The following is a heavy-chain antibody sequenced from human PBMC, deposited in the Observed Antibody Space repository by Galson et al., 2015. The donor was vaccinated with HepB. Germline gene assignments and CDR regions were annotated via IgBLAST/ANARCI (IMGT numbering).Heavy chain of an antibody. CDR3: VRDRYSGSRTWGNWFDP. CDR1: GFTFSDYY. Sequence: SLRLSCAASGFTFSDYYMSWMRQAPGKGLEWVSKINSDNSYTDYADSLKGRFTSSRDNAKNSLYRQMNSLRAEDTALYFCVRDRYSGSRTWGNWFDPWGQGTLVSVSS. CDR2: INSDNSYT. J-gene: IGHJ5*02. V-gene: IGHV3-11*06. D-gene: IGHD6-13*01.